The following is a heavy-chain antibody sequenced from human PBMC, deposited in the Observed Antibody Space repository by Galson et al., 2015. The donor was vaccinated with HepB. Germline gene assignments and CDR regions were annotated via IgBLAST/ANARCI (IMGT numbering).Heavy chain of an antibody. J-gene: IGHJ4*02. CDR3: TRGPGWSISMVRGGKRYTSDY. CDR2: IYYSGST. V-gene: IGHV4-39*07. D-gene: IGHD3-10*01. Sequence: ETLSLTCTVSGGSISSSSYYWGWIRQPPGKGLEWIGSIYYSGSTNYNPSLKSRVTISVDTSKNQFSLKLTSVTAADTAVYYCTRGPGWSISMVRGGKRYTSDYWGQGTLVTVSS. CDR1: GGSISSSSYY.